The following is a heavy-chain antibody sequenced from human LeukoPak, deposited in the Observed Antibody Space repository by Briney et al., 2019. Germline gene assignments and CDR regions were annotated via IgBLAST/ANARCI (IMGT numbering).Heavy chain of an antibody. V-gene: IGHV3-23*01. Sequence: GGCLRLSCAASGFTFSRFAMSWVRQAPGKGLEWVSAISGSGSDTYYADSVKGRFTFSRDNSKNTLYLQMNSLRAEDTALYYCAKDRYGDYSFEYWGQGTLVTVSS. CDR2: ISGSGSDT. D-gene: IGHD4-17*01. CDR3: AKDRYGDYSFEY. CDR1: GFTFSRFA. J-gene: IGHJ4*02.